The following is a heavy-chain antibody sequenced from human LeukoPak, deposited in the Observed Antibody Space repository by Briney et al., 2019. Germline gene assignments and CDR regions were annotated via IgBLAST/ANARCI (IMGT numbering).Heavy chain of an antibody. CDR3: AKDSGKNFDY. J-gene: IGHJ4*02. CDR1: GFTFSSYG. Sequence: GGSLRLSCAASGFTFSSYGMHWVRQAPGKGLEWVAFIRYDGSNKYYADSVKGRFTISRDNSKNSLYPQMNSLRTEDTALYYCAKDSGKNFDYWGQGTLVTVSS. CDR2: IRYDGSNK. V-gene: IGHV3-30*02.